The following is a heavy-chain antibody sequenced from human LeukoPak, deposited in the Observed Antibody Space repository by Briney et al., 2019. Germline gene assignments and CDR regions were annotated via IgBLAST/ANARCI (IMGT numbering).Heavy chain of an antibody. D-gene: IGHD3-22*01. J-gene: IGHJ4*02. CDR2: IYYSGST. CDR1: GGSVSSGSYY. Sequence: SETLSLTCTVSGGSVSSGSYYWSWIRQPPGKGLEWIGYIYYSGSTNYNPSLKSRVTISVDTSKNQFSLKLSSVTAADTAVYYCARASVVSXYYDSSGYYDWGQGTLVTVSS. V-gene: IGHV4-61*01. CDR3: ARASVVSXYYDSSGYYD.